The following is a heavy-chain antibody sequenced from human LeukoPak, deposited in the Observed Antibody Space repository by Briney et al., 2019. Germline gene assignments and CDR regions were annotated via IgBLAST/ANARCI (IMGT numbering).Heavy chain of an antibody. CDR2: INPNSGGT. D-gene: IGHD3-10*01. CDR1: GYTFTGYY. CDR3: ARDYGSGRFSDY. Sequence: ASVKVSCKASGYTFTGYYMHWVRQAPGQGLEWMGWINPNSGGTNYAQKFQGRVTMTRDTSISTAYMELSRLRSGDTAVYYCARDYGSGRFSDYWGQGTLVTVSS. V-gene: IGHV1-2*02. J-gene: IGHJ4*02.